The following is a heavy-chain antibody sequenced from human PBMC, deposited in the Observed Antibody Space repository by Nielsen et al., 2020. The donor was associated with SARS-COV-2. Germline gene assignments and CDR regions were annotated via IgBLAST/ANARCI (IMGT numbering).Heavy chain of an antibody. CDR3: ARPPFIDTTGWYYFDY. V-gene: IGHV5-51*01. CDR2: IYPGDSDI. D-gene: IGHD6-19*01. J-gene: IGHJ4*02. CDR1: GYSFTSYW. Sequence: GESLKISCKTSGYSFTSYWIGWVRQMPGKGLEWMGIIYPGDSDIRYSPSFQGQVTISADKSLSTAYLQWSSLRASDTAMYYCARPPFIDTTGWYYFDYWGQGTLVTVSS.